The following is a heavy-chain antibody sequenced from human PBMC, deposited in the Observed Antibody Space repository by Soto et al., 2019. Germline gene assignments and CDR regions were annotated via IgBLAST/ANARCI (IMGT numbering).Heavy chain of an antibody. V-gene: IGHV4-39*01. Sequence: GLEWIGSIYYSGSTYYNPSLKSRVTISVDTSKTQFSLKLSSVTAADTAVYYCASNEGDYWGQGTLVTVSS. D-gene: IGHD1-1*01. CDR3: ASNEGDY. J-gene: IGHJ4*02. CDR2: IYYSGST.